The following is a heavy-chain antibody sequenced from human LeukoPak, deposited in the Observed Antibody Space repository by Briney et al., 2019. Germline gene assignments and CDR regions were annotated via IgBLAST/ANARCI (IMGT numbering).Heavy chain of an antibody. Sequence: SETLSLTCTVSGDSIRSYYWSWIRHAPGKGLEYIGYIYYSGSTNYSPSLKSRLTISVDTSKNQFSLKLSSVTAADTAVYYCARVTGTAMVSYYFDYWGQGTLVTVSS. J-gene: IGHJ4*02. V-gene: IGHV4-59*01. CDR2: IYYSGST. CDR1: GDSIRSYY. CDR3: ARVTGTAMVSYYFDY. D-gene: IGHD5-18*01.